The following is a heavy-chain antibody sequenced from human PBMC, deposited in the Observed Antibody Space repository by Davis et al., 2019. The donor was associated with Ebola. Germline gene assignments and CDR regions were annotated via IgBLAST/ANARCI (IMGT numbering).Heavy chain of an antibody. J-gene: IGHJ4*02. CDR3: ASGTAAWF. D-gene: IGHD1-14*01. V-gene: IGHV3-30-3*01. CDR1: GFTFSSYA. CDR2: ISYDGSNK. Sequence: PRGSLRLSCAASGFTFSSYAMHWVRQAPGKGLEWVAVISYDGSNKYYADSVKGRFTISRDNSKNTLYLQMNSLRAEDTAVYYCASGTAAWFWGQGTLVTVSS.